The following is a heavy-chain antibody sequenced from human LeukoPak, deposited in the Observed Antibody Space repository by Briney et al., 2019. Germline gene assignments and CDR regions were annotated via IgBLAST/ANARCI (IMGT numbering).Heavy chain of an antibody. V-gene: IGHV4-39*01. CDR1: GGSISSSTYY. J-gene: IGHJ2*01. Sequence: SETLSLTRTVSGGSISSSTYYWGWIRQSPGKGLEWVGTIFYTGNTYYNPSLKSRVTNSVDTSKNQFSLKVTSVTAADTAVYYCARHKDHWYFDLWGRGTLVTVSS. CDR3: ARHKDHWYFDL. D-gene: IGHD2-15*01. CDR2: IFYTGNT.